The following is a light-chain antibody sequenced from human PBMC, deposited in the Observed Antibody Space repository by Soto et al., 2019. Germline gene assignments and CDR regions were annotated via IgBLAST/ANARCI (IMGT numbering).Light chain of an antibody. V-gene: IGLV2-14*01. CDR3: SSYTSTNRGV. CDR1: SSNIGSNT. CDR2: EVS. J-gene: IGLJ1*01. Sequence: QSVLTQPPSASGTPGQRVTISCSGSSSNIGSNTVNWYQQHPGKVPKPLISEVSNRPSGVSNRFSGSKSGNTASLTISGLQAEDEAEYYCSSYTSTNRGVFGTGTKVTVL.